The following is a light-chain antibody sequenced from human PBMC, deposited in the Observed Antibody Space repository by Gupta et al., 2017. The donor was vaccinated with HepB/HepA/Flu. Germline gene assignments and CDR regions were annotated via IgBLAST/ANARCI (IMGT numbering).Light chain of an antibody. CDR2: GNS. V-gene: IGLV1-40*01. CDR3: QSYDSSRSWV. Sequence: QSVLTQPPSVSGAPGQRVTISCTGSSSNIGAGYDVHWYQQLPGTAPKLLLYGNSKRPSGVPDRFSGSKSGTSASLAITGHQAEEEADYYCQSYDSSRSWVFGGGTKLTVL. CDR1: SSNIGAGYD. J-gene: IGLJ3*02.